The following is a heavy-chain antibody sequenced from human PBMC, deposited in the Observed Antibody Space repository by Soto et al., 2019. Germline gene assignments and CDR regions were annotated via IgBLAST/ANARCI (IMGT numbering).Heavy chain of an antibody. CDR2: FNSDDDK. CDR3: ANRPMGRGVLFDY. D-gene: IGHD3-10*01. V-gene: IGHV2-5*02. Sequence: QITLKESGPTLVKPTQTLTLTCTFSGFSLTTSGVGVGWIRQPPGKALEWLALFNSDDDKRYSPFLKSRLTVTKDTSKNQVVLTMTNMGPVDTATYYCANRPMGRGVLFDYWGQGTLVTVSS. CDR1: GFSLTTSGVG. J-gene: IGHJ4*02.